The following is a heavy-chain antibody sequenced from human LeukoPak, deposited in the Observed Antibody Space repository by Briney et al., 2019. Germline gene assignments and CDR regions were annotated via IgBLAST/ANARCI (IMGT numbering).Heavy chain of an antibody. V-gene: IGHV3-23*01. D-gene: IGHD6-13*01. J-gene: IGHJ4*02. CDR1: GFTFSSYA. CDR3: AKSPLGIAAAPHY. CDR2: ISGSGGST. Sequence: GGSLRLSCAASGFTFSSYAMSWVRQAPGKGLEWVSAISGSGGSTYYADSVKGRFTISRDNSKNSLYLQMNSLRTEDTALYYCAKSPLGIAAAPHYWGQGTLVTVSS.